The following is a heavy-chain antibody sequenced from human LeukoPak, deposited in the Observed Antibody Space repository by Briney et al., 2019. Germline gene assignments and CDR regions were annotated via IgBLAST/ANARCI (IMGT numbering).Heavy chain of an antibody. J-gene: IGHJ4*02. CDR1: GYTFTGYY. D-gene: IGHD6-19*01. V-gene: IGHV1-2*02. CDR2: INPNSGGT. Sequence: ASVKVSCKASGYTFTGYYMHWVRQAPGQGLERMGWINPNSGGTNYAQKFQGRVTMTRDTSISTAYMELSRLRSDDTAVYYCAQGIAVAGDGYDYWGQGTLVTVSS. CDR3: AQGIAVAGDGYDY.